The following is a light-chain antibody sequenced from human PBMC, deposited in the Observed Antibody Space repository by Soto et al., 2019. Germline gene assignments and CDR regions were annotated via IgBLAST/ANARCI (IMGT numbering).Light chain of an antibody. J-gene: IGKJ4*01. V-gene: IGKV3-11*01. CDR2: DAS. Sequence: EIVLTQSPATLSLSPGERATLSCRASQSVSSYLAWYQQKPGQAPRLLIYDASNRATGIPARFSGSGSGTAVTLTISSLEPEDFAVYYCQQLTFGGGTKVEIK. CDR1: QSVSSY. CDR3: QQLT.